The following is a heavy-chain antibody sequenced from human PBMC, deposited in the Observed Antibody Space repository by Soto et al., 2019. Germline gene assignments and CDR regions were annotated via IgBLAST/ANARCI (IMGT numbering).Heavy chain of an antibody. CDR1: GFTFDDYA. V-gene: IGHV3-9*01. J-gene: IGHJ6*02. CDR2: ISWNSGSI. D-gene: IGHD6-6*01. Sequence: GGSLRLSCAASGFTFDDYAMHWVRQAPGKGLEWVSGISWNSGSIGYADSVKGRFTISRDNAKNSLYLQMNSLRAEDTALYYCAKAYSSSSYYYGMDVWGQGTTVTVSS. CDR3: AKAYSSSSYYYGMDV.